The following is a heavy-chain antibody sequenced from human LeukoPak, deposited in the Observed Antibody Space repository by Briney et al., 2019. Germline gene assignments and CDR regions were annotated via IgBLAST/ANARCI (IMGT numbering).Heavy chain of an antibody. CDR2: IWYDGSNK. D-gene: IGHD2/OR15-2a*01. CDR3: ARDVKALRYYFDY. Sequence: GGSLRLSCAASGFTFSSYGMHWVRQAPGKGLEWVAVIWYDGSNKYYADSVKGRFTISRDNSKNTLYLQMNSLRAEDTAVYYCARDVKALRYYFDYRGQGTLVTVSS. V-gene: IGHV3-33*01. J-gene: IGHJ4*02. CDR1: GFTFSSYG.